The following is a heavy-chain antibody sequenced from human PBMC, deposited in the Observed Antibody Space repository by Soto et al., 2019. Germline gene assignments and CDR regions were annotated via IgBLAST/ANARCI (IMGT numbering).Heavy chain of an antibody. CDR1: GYTFTSYD. V-gene: IGHV1-8*01. J-gene: IGHJ2*01. Sequence: QVQLVQSGAEVKKPGASVKVSCKASGYTFTSYDINWVRQAAGQGLEWIGWMNPDSGKAVYAQKFQGRVPMAGNTSIRTAYMELSSLRSDDTAVYFCARGLVVVSATYWYFDXXGXGTXVTVSS. CDR3: ARGLVVVSATYWYFDX. D-gene: IGHD2-15*01. CDR2: MNPDSGKA.